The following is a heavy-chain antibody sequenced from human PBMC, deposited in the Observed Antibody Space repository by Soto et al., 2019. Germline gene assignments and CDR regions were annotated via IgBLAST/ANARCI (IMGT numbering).Heavy chain of an antibody. CDR3: AKWRNIVLIGGMDV. CDR2: ISGSGGST. J-gene: IGHJ6*02. V-gene: IGHV3-23*01. Sequence: GGSLRLSCAASGFTFSSYAMSWVRQAPGKGLEWVSAISGSGGSTYYADSVKGRFTISRDNSKNTLYLQMNSLRAEDTAVYYCAKWRNIVLIGGMDVWGQGTTVTVSS. CDR1: GFTFSSYA. D-gene: IGHD2-8*01.